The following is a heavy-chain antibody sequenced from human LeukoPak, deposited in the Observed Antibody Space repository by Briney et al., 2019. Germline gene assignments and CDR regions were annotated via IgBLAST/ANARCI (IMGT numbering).Heavy chain of an antibody. CDR1: GGSISSSSYY. Sequence: PSETLSLTCTVSGGSISSSSYYWGWIRQPPGKGLEWIGSIYYSGSTYYNPSLKSRVTISVDTSKNQFSLKLSSVTAADTAVYYCARDQNNGLYGDKYNWFDPWGQGTLVTVSS. V-gene: IGHV4-39*07. J-gene: IGHJ5*02. CDR2: IYYSGST. D-gene: IGHD4-17*01. CDR3: ARDQNNGLYGDKYNWFDP.